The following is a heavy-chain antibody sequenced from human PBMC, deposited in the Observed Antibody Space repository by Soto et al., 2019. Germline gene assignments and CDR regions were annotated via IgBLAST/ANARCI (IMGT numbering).Heavy chain of an antibody. Sequence: QLQLQESGSGLVRPSQTLSLTCAVSGGSISSGGYSWNWIRQPPGKGLEWFGYIYHSGSTLYNPSLKSRVTISVDKSKNQCSLKLTSVTAADTAVYYCARDQLEGNWFDPWGQGTLVTVSS. J-gene: IGHJ5*02. D-gene: IGHD1-1*01. CDR1: GGSISSGGYS. CDR2: IYHSGST. CDR3: ARDQLEGNWFDP. V-gene: IGHV4-30-2*01.